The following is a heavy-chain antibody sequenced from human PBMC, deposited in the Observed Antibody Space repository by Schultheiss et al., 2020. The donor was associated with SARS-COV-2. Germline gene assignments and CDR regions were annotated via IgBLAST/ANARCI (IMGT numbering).Heavy chain of an antibody. J-gene: IGHJ6*02. V-gene: IGHV3-21*01. D-gene: IGHD5-12*01. CDR1: GFTVSSNY. Sequence: GGSLRLSCAASGFTVSSNYMNWVRQAPGKGLEWVSSITSSSTYIYYADSLKGRFTISRDNAKNSLFLQMNSLRAEDTAVYYCARAGNSGYDSGYYYGMDVWGQGTTVTVSS. CDR2: ITSSSTYI. CDR3: ARAGNSGYDSGYYYGMDV.